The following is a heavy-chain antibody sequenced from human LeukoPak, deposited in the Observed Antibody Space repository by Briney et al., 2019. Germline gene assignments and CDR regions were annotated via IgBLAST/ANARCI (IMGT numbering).Heavy chain of an antibody. V-gene: IGHV3-15*01. Sequence: PGGSLRLSCAASGFTFSNAWMSWVRQAPGKGLEWVGRIKSKTDGGTTDYAAPVKGRFTISRVDSKNTLYLQMNGLKTEDTAVYYCTTVLRYAPFDYWGQGTLVTVSS. CDR3: TTVLRYAPFDY. D-gene: IGHD3-9*01. CDR2: IKSKTDGGTT. J-gene: IGHJ4*02. CDR1: GFTFSNAW.